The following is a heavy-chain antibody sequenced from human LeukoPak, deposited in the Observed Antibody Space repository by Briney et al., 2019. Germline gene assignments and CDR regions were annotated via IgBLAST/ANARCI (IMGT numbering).Heavy chain of an antibody. CDR1: GGSFSGYY. Sequence: PSETLSLTCAVYGGSFSGYYWSWIRQPPGKGLEWIGEINHSESTNYNPSLKSRVTISVDTSKNQFSLKLSSVTAADTAVYYCARHGRRWETYYYGSGSPEYFQHWGQGTLVTVSS. CDR2: INHSEST. J-gene: IGHJ1*01. D-gene: IGHD3-10*01. CDR3: ARHGRRWETYYYGSGSPEYFQH. V-gene: IGHV4-34*01.